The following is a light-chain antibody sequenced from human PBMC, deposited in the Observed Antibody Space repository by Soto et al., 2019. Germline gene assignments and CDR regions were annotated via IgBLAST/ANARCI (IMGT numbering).Light chain of an antibody. CDR2: DVS. J-gene: IGLJ1*01. CDR1: SSDVGGYNY. V-gene: IGLV2-14*03. Sequence: QSALTQPASVSGSPGQSITISCTGTSSDVGGYNYVSWYQHHPGKAPKLMIFDVSNRPSGVSNRFSGSKSGNTASLTISGLQPEDEADYYCSSYTTSNTRQIAFGTGTKVTV. CDR3: SSYTTSNTRQIA.